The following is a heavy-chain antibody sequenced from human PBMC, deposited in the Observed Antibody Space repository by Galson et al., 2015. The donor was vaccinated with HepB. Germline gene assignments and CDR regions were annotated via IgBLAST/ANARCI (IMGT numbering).Heavy chain of an antibody. Sequence: SVKVSCKASGGTFSSYAISWVRQAPGQGLEWMGGIILIFGTANYAQKFQGRVTITADKSTSTAYMELSSLRSEDTAVYYCAREHSWNYEYYYGMDVWGQGTTVTVSS. J-gene: IGHJ6*02. CDR1: GGTFSSYA. D-gene: IGHD1-7*01. CDR3: AREHSWNYEYYYGMDV. CDR2: IILIFGTA. V-gene: IGHV1-69*06.